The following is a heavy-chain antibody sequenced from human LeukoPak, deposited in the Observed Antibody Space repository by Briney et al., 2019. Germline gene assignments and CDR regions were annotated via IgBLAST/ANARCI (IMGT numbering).Heavy chain of an antibody. J-gene: IGHJ4*02. D-gene: IGHD2-15*01. V-gene: IGHV1-18*01. CDR2: ISAYNGDT. CDR3: ARDLHCSGGSCPPDPYYFDY. Sequence: GASVKVSCKASGYTFTSYGISWVRQAPGQGLEWMGWISAYNGDTNYAQKLQGRVTMTTDTSTSTVYMELSSLRSEDTAVYYCARDLHCSGGSCPPDPYYFDYWGQGTLVTVSS. CDR1: GYTFTSYG.